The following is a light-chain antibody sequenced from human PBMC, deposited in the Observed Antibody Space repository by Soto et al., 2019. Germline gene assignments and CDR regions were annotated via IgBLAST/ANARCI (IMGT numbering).Light chain of an antibody. Sequence: DLQMSQSPSTLTASVGDRVTITCRASQSISSWLAWYQQKPGKVPKLLIYDASSLESGVPSRFSGSGSGTEFTLTISSLQPDDFATYYCQQYNSYPRTFGQGTKVDI. CDR1: QSISSW. V-gene: IGKV1-5*01. CDR3: QQYNSYPRT. CDR2: DAS. J-gene: IGKJ1*01.